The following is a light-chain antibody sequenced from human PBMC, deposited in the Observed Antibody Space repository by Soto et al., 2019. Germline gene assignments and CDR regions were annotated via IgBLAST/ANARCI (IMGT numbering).Light chain of an antibody. CDR1: SSDVGSYNL. CDR2: EGS. V-gene: IGLV2-23*03. Sequence: QSALTQPASVSGSPEQSITISCTGTSSDVGSYNLVSWYQQHPGKAPKLMIYEGSKRPSGVSNRFSGSKSGNTASLTISGLQAEDEADYYCCSYAGSSTFYAVFGGGTQLTVL. J-gene: IGLJ7*01. CDR3: CSYAGSSTFYAV.